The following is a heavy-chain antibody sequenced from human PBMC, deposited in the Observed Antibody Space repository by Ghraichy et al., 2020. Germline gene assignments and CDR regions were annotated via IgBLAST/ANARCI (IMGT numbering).Heavy chain of an antibody. V-gene: IGHV3-48*02. CDR2: ISSSSSTI. J-gene: IGHJ4*02. CDR1: GFTFSSYS. Sequence: GGSLRLSCAASGFTFSSYSMNWVRQAPGKGLEWVSYISSSSSTIYYADSVKGRFTISRDNAKNSLYLQMNSLRDEDTAVYYCASYRYYYGSGRPMNPYFDYWGQGTLVTVSS. CDR3: ASYRYYYGSGRPMNPYFDY. D-gene: IGHD3-10*01.